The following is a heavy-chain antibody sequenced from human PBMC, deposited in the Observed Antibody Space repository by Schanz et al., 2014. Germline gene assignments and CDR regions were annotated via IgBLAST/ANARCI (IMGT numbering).Heavy chain of an antibody. CDR2: ISAYTNNT. V-gene: IGHV1-18*01. Sequence: GPGVKEPGASVKVSCEASRYTFNTYGLNWVRQAPGQGLEWMGWISAYTNNTNYAQKLQGRVTMTTDKSTSTAYMELSSLRSDDTAVYYCARGGGPEDVFDIWGQGTILTVSS. CDR1: RYTFNTYG. J-gene: IGHJ3*02. D-gene: IGHD5-12*01. CDR3: ARGGGPEDVFDI.